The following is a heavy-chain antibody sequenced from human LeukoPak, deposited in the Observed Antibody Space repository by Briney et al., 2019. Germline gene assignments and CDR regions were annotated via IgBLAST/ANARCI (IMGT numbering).Heavy chain of an antibody. J-gene: IGHJ3*02. CDR2: ISYDGSNK. Sequence: GGSLRLSCAASGFAFSSYGMHWVRQAPGKGLEWVAVISYDGSNKYYADFVKGRFTISRDNSKNTLHLQMNSLRAGDTAVYYCARETVTGKGVDIWGQGTMVTVSS. CDR1: GFAFSSYG. V-gene: IGHV3-30*03. CDR3: ARETVTGKGVDI. D-gene: IGHD3-9*01.